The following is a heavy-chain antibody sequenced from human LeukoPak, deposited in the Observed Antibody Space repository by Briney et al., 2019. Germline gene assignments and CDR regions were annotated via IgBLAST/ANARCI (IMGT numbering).Heavy chain of an antibody. J-gene: IGHJ4*02. V-gene: IGHV3-53*01. CDR3: ATSPSKGY. CDR1: GFIVSSNY. CDR2: ILSGDST. D-gene: IGHD2-2*01. Sequence: GGSLRLPCAASGFIVSSNYMSWVRQAPGKGLEWVSVILSGDSTFYADSVKGRFTISRDNSKNTLYLQMNSLRAEDTAVYYCATSPSKGYWGQGTLVTVSS.